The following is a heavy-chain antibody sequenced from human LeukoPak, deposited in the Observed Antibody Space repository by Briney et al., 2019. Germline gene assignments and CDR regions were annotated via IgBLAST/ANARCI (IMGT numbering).Heavy chain of an antibody. CDR3: ARVRIAAAGRNWFDP. J-gene: IGHJ5*02. CDR2: INHSGST. Sequence: PSETLSLTCAVYGGSFSGYYWSWIRQPPGKGLEWIGEINHSGSTNYNPSLKSRVTISVDTSKNQFSLELSSVTAADTAVYYCARVRIAAAGRNWFDPWGQGTLVTVSS. CDR1: GGSFSGYY. D-gene: IGHD6-13*01. V-gene: IGHV4-34*01.